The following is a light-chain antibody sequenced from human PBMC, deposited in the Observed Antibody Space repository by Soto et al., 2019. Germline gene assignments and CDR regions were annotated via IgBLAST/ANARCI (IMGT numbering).Light chain of an antibody. CDR1: SSDVGGYNY. CDR3: SSYTSSSLDV. CDR2: DVS. J-gene: IGLJ1*01. Sequence: QSALTQPASVSGSPGQSITISCTGTSSDVGGYNYVSWYQQHPGKAPKLMIYDVSNRPSGVSNRFSDSKSGNTASLTISGLQAEDEADYYCSSYTSSSLDVFGTGTKLTVL. V-gene: IGLV2-14*01.